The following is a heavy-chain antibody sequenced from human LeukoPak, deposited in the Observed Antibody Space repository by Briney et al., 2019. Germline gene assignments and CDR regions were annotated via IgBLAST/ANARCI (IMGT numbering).Heavy chain of an antibody. CDR2: ISCTGGST. D-gene: IGHD6-13*01. CDR3: AAAFRFHSIAPYRYFDL. V-gene: IGHV3-23*01. Sequence: VGSLRLSCAVSGVASSALTMEAGCQAPGKGLEWGSVISCTGGSTYYADSVKGRFTISRDNSKNTLYLEVNSLRAEDTAVYFTAAAFRFHSIAPYRYFDLWGRDTLVTVSS. J-gene: IGHJ2*01. CDR1: GVASSALT.